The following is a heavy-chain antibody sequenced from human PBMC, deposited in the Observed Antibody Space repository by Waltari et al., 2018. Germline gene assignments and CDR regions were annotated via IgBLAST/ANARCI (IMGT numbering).Heavy chain of an antibody. Sequence: EMQLLESGGTLVQPGQSLRLSCAASGFPFSTATMNWVRQAPGKGLEWVAVMTASGLMHYGDSVKGRVIISRDNSKNTLYLEMYRLRVEDTARYYCAKDEGARLAPTFGMDAWGQGTTVIVS. V-gene: IGHV3-23*01. D-gene: IGHD6-6*01. CDR1: GFPFSTAT. CDR2: MTASGLM. CDR3: AKDEGARLAPTFGMDA. J-gene: IGHJ6*02.